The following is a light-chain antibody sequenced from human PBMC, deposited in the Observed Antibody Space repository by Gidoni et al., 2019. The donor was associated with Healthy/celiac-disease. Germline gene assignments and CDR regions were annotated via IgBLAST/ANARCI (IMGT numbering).Light chain of an antibody. CDR3: SSYTSSSTLRV. V-gene: IGLV2-14*04. Sequence: QGQSITISCTGTSSDVGGYNYVSWYQQHPGKAPKLMIYDVSNRPSGVSNRFSGSKSGNTASLTISGLQAEDEADYYCSSYTSSSTLRVFGGGTKLTVL. CDR1: SSDVGGYNY. J-gene: IGLJ2*01. CDR2: DVS.